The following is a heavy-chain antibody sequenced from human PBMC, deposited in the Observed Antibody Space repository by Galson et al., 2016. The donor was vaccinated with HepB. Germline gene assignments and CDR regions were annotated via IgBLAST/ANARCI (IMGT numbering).Heavy chain of an antibody. D-gene: IGHD3-16*01. Sequence: SLRLSCAASGFTFNYYAINWVRRAPGKGLEGVSGTGGSGATTFYADSVKGRFTISRDNSKNTVYLQMNSVRAEDTAVYYCAKGLRDYAPFDYWGQGTLVTVSS. CDR3: AKGLRDYAPFDY. J-gene: IGHJ4*02. CDR1: GFTFNYYA. CDR2: TGGSGATT. V-gene: IGHV3-23*01.